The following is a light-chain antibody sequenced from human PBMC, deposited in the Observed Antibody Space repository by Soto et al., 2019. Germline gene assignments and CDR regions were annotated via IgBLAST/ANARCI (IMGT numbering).Light chain of an antibody. V-gene: IGKV3-20*01. J-gene: IGKJ1*01. Sequence: EIVLTQSPGTLSLSRASQSVSSSYLAWYQQKPGQAPRLLIYGASSRATGIPDRFSGSGSGTDFTLTISRLEPEDFAVYYCQQYGSSRTFGQGTKVDI. CDR1: QSVSSSY. CDR2: GAS. CDR3: QQYGSSRT.